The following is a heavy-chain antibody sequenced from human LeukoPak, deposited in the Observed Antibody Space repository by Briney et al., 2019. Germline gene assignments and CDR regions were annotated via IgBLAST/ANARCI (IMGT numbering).Heavy chain of an antibody. CDR3: AKSGGYGLIDY. Sequence: SETLSLTCAVYGGSFSGYYWSWIRQPPGKGLEWIGEINHSGSTNYNPSLKSRVTISIDTSKNLVSLKLSSMTAADTAVYYCAKSGGYGLIDYWGQGTLVTVSS. J-gene: IGHJ4*01. CDR2: INHSGST. CDR1: GGSFSGYY. D-gene: IGHD1-26*01. V-gene: IGHV4-34*01.